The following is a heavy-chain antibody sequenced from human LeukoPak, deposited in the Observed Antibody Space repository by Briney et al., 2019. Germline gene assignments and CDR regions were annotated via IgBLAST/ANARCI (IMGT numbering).Heavy chain of an antibody. J-gene: IGHJ4*02. CDR3: ARGPVDGDYDFDY. Sequence: GEPLRISCKGSGYSFTSYWISGVRQMPGKGLEWMGRIDPSDSYTNYSPSFQGHVTISADKSISTAYLQWSSLKASDTAMYYCARGPVDGDYDFDYWGQGTLVTVSS. D-gene: IGHD4-17*01. CDR1: GYSFTSYW. V-gene: IGHV5-10-1*01. CDR2: IDPSDSYT.